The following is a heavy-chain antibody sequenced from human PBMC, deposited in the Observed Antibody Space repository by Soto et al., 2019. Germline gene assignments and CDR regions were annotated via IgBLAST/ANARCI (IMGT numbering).Heavy chain of an antibody. CDR1: GFTFTSSA. D-gene: IGHD6-13*01. CDR3: AAVDSWYNYNWFDP. J-gene: IGHJ5*02. CDR2: IVVGSGNT. V-gene: IGHV1-58*02. Sequence: ASVKVSCKASGFTFTSSAMQWVRQARGQRLEWIGWIVVGSGNTNYAQKFQERVTITRDMSTSTAYMELSSLRSEDTAVYYCAAVDSWYNYNWFDPWGQGTLVTVSS.